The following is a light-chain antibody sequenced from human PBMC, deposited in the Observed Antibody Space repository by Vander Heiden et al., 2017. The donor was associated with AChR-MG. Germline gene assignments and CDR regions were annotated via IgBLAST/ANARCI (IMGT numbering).Light chain of an antibody. CDR3: CSYAGSSTYV. Sequence: QSALTQPASVSGSPGQSITISCTGTSSDVGSDDLVAWYQQHPGKAPKLIIYGGNKRPSRVSNRFSGSKSGNTASLTISGLQAEDEADYYCCSYAGSSTYVFGTGTKVTVL. CDR1: SSDVGSDDL. CDR2: GGN. V-gene: IGLV2-23*01. J-gene: IGLJ1*01.